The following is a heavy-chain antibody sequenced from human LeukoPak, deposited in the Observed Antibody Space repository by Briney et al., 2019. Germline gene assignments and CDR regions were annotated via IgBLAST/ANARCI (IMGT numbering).Heavy chain of an antibody. V-gene: IGHV3-30*18. CDR1: GFTFSSYA. CDR3: AKDSKPPDFWSGYFDY. Sequence: GGSLRLSCAASGFTFSSYAMSWVRQAPGKGLEWVAVISYDGSNKYYADSVKGRFTISRDNSKNTLYLQMNSLRAEDTAVYYCAKDSKPPDFWSGYFDYWGQGTLVTVSS. D-gene: IGHD3-3*01. J-gene: IGHJ4*02. CDR2: ISYDGSNK.